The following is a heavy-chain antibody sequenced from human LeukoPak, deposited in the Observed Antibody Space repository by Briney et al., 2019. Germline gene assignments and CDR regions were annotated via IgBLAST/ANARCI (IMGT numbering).Heavy chain of an antibody. CDR2: IYYSWST. D-gene: IGHD3-10*01. V-gene: IGHV4-59*08. J-gene: IGHJ1*01. CDR1: GRSISGYY. Sequence: SETLSLTCTVSGRSISGYYWSWLRHPPGKALEGLGFIYYSWSTKYNPPLKRRINISVVTTKNQFSLKLTSVTAADTAVYDLARYGSGTYSDDHFQHWGQGTLVTVSS. CDR3: ARYGSGTYSDDHFQH.